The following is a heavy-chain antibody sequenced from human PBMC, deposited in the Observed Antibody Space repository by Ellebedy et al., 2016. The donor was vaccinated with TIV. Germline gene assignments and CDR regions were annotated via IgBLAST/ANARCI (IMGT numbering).Heavy chain of an antibody. J-gene: IGHJ4*02. V-gene: IGHV3-66*04. CDR1: AFTVSSNY. CDR3: ASQTRFSAPYY. D-gene: IGHD1-14*01. Sequence: GESLKISCAASAFTVSSNYMSWVRQAPGKGLEWVSVIYSGGSTYYADSVKGRFTISRDKSKNTLYLQMNSLRAEDTAVYYCASQTRFSAPYYWGQGTLVTVSS. CDR2: IYSGGST.